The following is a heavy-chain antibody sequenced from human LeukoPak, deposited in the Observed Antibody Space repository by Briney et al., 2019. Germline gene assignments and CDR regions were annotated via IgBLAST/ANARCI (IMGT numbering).Heavy chain of an antibody. CDR1: GGSISGYY. D-gene: IGHD4-17*01. Sequence: SETLSLTCTVSGGSISGYYWSWVRQPPGKRLEWIGYIYYTGSTNYNPSLKSRVTISVDTSKNQFSLKLSSVTAADTAVYYCAREAVTKFYFDSWGQGTLVAVSS. CDR2: IYYTGST. V-gene: IGHV4-59*01. CDR3: AREAVTKFYFDS. J-gene: IGHJ4*02.